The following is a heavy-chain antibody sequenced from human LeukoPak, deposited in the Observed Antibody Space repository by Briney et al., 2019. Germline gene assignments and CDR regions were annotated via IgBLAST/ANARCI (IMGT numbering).Heavy chain of an antibody. J-gene: IGHJ4*02. D-gene: IGHD3-22*01. V-gene: IGHV3-23*01. CDR3: ARGRYYYGSSGYYSGY. Sequence: PGGSLRLSCAASGFTFSSYAMSWVRQAPGKGLEWVSAISGSGGSTYYSDSVKGRFTISRDNSKNTLYLQMNSLRAEDTAVYYCARGRYYYGSSGYYSGYWGQGTLVTVSS. CDR2: ISGSGGST. CDR1: GFTFSSYA.